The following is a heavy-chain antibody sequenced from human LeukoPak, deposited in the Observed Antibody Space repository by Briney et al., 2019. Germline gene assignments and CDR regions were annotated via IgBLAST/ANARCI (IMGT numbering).Heavy chain of an antibody. Sequence: GGCLRLSCAASGFTFSSYGMHWVRQAPGKGLEWVAVIWYDGSNKYYADSVKGRFTISRDNSKNTLYLQMNSLRAEDTAVYYCAKDASWRAGTFLFDYWGQGTLVTVSS. CDR2: IWYDGSNK. CDR1: GFTFSSYG. V-gene: IGHV3-33*06. J-gene: IGHJ4*02. D-gene: IGHD1-1*01. CDR3: AKDASWRAGTFLFDY.